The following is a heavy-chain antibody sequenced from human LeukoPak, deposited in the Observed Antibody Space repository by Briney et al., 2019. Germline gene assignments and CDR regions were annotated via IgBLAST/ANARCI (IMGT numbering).Heavy chain of an antibody. Sequence: PGGSLRLPCAASGITFSTYSMNWVRQAPGKGLEWVSSISSSSSYIYYADSVKGRFTISRDNAKNSLYLQMNSLRAEDTAVYYCARVAWLAVSGPYYFDYWGQGTLVTVSS. J-gene: IGHJ4*02. CDR2: ISSSSSYI. V-gene: IGHV3-21*01. CDR3: ARVAWLAVSGPYYFDY. CDR1: GITFSTYS. D-gene: IGHD6-19*01.